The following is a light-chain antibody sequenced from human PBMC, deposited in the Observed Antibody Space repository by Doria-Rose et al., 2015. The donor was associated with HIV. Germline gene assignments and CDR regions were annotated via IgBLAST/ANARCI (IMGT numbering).Light chain of an antibody. CDR1: QRVKSSY. J-gene: IGKJ5*01. CDR2: DAS. Sequence: TQSPGTLSLSPGERATLPCRASQRVKSSYLAWYQQKPGQAPRLLIYDASTRATGIPDRFSGSGSGTDFTLSISRLEPEDVAVYYCQQYGTSRGTFGQGTRLGIK. V-gene: IGKV3-20*01. CDR3: QQYGTSRGT.